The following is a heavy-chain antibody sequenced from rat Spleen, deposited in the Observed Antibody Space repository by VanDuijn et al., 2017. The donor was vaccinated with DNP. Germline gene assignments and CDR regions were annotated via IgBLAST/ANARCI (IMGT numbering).Heavy chain of an antibody. V-gene: IGHV3-3*01. CDR3: ARWTRYFDY. Sequence: EVQLQESGPGLVKPSQSLSLTCSVTGYSITSSYRWNWIRKFPGNKLEWMGYINSAGSTNYNPSLKSRISITRDTSRNHFFLNLNSVTTEDTATYYCARWTRYFDYWGQGVMVTVSS. CDR1: GYSITSSYR. CDR2: INSAGST. J-gene: IGHJ2*01. D-gene: IGHD1-7*01.